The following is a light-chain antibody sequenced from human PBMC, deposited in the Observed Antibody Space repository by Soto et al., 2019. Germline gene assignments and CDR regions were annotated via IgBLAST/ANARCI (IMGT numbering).Light chain of an antibody. V-gene: IGKV3-20*01. Sequence: EIVLTQSPATLSVSPGERATLSCRASQSVNSNYIARYQQKPGQAPRLLIYDISSRATGIPDRFSGSVSGTDFTLTITRLEPEDFAVFYCQQYGSSEIIFGQGTRLEIK. CDR3: QQYGSSEII. J-gene: IGKJ5*01. CDR1: QSVNSNY. CDR2: DIS.